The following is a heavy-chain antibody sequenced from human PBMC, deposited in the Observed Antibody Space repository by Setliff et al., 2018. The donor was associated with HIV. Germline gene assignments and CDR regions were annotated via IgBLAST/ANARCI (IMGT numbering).Heavy chain of an antibody. Sequence: GASVKVSCKASGYVFTTYYIHWVRQTPGQGLEWMGIINPSGGATTSARKLQGRVTMTKDKSTTTVHMELSSLKSEDTAVYYCARGGRLDGTSGFYYPLQFWGQGTLVTV. CDR3: ARGGRLDGTSGFYYPLQF. D-gene: IGHD3-22*01. J-gene: IGHJ4*02. V-gene: IGHV1-46*04. CDR1: GYVFTTYY. CDR2: INPSGGAT.